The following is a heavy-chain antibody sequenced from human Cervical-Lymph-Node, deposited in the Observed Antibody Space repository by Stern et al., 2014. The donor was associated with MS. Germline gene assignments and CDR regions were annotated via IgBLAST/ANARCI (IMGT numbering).Heavy chain of an antibody. D-gene: IGHD3-3*01. CDR2: ITCNSVSV. J-gene: IGHJ4*02. V-gene: IGHV3-9*01. CDR1: GFTFDDYA. CDR3: AKGSGGSGYYPVALDY. Sequence: EVQLVASGGGLVQPGRSLRLSCAASGFTFDDYAMNWIRQAPGKGLEWVSGITCNSVSVGYADSVQGRFTISRDNAKNSLYLQMNSLRGDDTALYYCAKGSGGSGYYPVALDYWGQGTLVTVSS.